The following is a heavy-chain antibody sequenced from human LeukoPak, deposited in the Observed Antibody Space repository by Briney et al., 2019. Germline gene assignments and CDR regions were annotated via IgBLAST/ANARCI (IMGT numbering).Heavy chain of an antibody. CDR3: AKGGFWSGSSIRPDYYMDV. CDR2: ISGSGGST. V-gene: IGHV3-23*01. J-gene: IGHJ6*03. D-gene: IGHD3-3*01. CDR1: GFTFSSYA. Sequence: GGSLRLSCAASGFTFSSYAMSWARQAPGKGLEWVSAISGSGGSTYYADSVKGRFTISRDNSKNTLYLQMNSLRAEDTAVYYCAKGGFWSGSSIRPDYYMDVWGKGTTVTVSS.